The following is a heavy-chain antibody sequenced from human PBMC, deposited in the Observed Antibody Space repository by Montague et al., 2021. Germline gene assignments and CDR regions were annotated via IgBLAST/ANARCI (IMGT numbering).Heavy chain of an antibody. Sequence: TLSLTCTVSGGSISSGGYYWSWIRQLPGEGLEWIGYIFYSGNTYYNPSLKSRVTISVDTSKNQFSLKLSSVTAADTAVYYCARAEDYYGSGSYLGFDYWGQGTLVTASS. V-gene: IGHV4-31*03. J-gene: IGHJ4*02. D-gene: IGHD3-10*01. CDR2: IFYSGNT. CDR1: GGSISSGGYY. CDR3: ARAEDYYGSGSYLGFDY.